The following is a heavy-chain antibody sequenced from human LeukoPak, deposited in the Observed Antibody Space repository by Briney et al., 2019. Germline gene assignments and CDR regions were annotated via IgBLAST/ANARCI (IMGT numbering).Heavy chain of an antibody. V-gene: IGHV3-21*01. CDR1: GFTFSSYS. J-gene: IGHJ4*02. D-gene: IGHD6-13*01. Sequence: GGSLRLSCAASGFTFSSYSMNWVRQAPGKGLEWVSSISSSSSYIYYADSVKGRFTISRDNAKNSLYLQMNSLRAEDTAVYYCALVGIAGFPLDYWGQGTLVTVSS. CDR2: ISSSSSYI. CDR3: ALVGIAGFPLDY.